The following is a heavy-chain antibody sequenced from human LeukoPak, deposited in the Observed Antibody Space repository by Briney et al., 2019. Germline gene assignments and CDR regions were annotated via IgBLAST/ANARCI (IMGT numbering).Heavy chain of an antibody. D-gene: IGHD3-10*01. Sequence: PGGSLRLSCAASGFTFSSYSMNWVRQAPGKGLEWVSYISSSSSTIYYADSVKGRFTISRDNAKNSLYLQMNSLRAEDTAVYYCAREAPRGFDYWGQGTLVTVSS. CDR3: AREAPRGFDY. J-gene: IGHJ4*02. CDR1: GFTFSSYS. V-gene: IGHV3-48*04. CDR2: ISSSSSTI.